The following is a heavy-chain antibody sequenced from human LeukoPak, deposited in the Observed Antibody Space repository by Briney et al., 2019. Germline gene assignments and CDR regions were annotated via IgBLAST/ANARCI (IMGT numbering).Heavy chain of an antibody. D-gene: IGHD6-19*01. J-gene: IGHJ6*02. CDR2: IYYSGST. CDR3: ARHVPNSSGWYYYGMDV. V-gene: IGHV4-31*03. CDR1: GGSISSGGYY. Sequence: PSETLSLTCTVSGGSISSGGYYWSWIRQHPGKGLEWIGYIYYSGSTYYNPSLKSRVTISVDTSKNQFSLKLSSVTAADTAVYYCARHVPNSSGWYYYGMDVWGQGTTVTVSS.